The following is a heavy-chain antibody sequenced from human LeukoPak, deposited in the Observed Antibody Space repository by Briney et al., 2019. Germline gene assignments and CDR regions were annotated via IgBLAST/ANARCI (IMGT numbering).Heavy chain of an antibody. J-gene: IGHJ6*03. CDR1: GGSISSGSYY. CDR3: ARNYGSGSYSSGAKYYYYMDV. CDR2: IYYSGST. Sequence: SETLSLTCTVSGGSISSGSYYWSWIRQPPGKGLEWIGYIYYSGSTNYNPSLKSRVTISVDTSKNQFSLKLSSVTAADTAVYYCARNYGSGSYSSGAKYYYYMDVWGKGTTVTISS. D-gene: IGHD3-10*01. V-gene: IGHV4-61*01.